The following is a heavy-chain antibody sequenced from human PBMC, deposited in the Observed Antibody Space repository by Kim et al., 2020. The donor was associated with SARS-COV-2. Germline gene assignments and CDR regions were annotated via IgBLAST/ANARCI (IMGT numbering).Heavy chain of an antibody. D-gene: IGHD1-26*01. Sequence: VKGRFTISRDNAKNSLYLQMNSLRAEDTALYYCAKDSFRKFSGSRLPFDYWGQGTLVTVSS. J-gene: IGHJ4*02. CDR3: AKDSFRKFSGSRLPFDY. V-gene: IGHV3-9*01.